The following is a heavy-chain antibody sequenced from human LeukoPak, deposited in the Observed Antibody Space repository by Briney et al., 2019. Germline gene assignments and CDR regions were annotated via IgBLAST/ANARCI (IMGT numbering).Heavy chain of an antibody. V-gene: IGHV4-34*01. J-gene: IGHJ4*02. Sequence: SETLSLTCAVYGGSFSGYYWSWIRQPPGKGLEWIGEINHSGSTNYNPSLKSRVTISVDTSKNQFSLKLSSVTAADTAVYYCARSHGSGSYYNLNDYWGQGTLVTVSS. CDR1: GGSFSGYY. CDR3: ARSHGSGSYYNLNDY. CDR2: INHSGST. D-gene: IGHD3-10*01.